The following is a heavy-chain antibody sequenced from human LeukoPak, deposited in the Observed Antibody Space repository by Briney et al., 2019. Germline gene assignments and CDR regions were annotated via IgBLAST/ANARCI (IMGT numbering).Heavy chain of an antibody. D-gene: IGHD5-24*01. CDR1: GFTFSSYG. CDR3: ARSSDGYNFYDAFDI. J-gene: IGHJ3*02. Sequence: PGGSLRLSCAASGFTFSSYGMSWVRQAPGKGLEWVSGITNGGSTYYGDSVKGRFTISRDNSKNTLYLQMNSLRAEDTAVYYCARSSDGYNFYDAFDIWGPGTMVTVSS. CDR2: ITNGGST. V-gene: IGHV3-23*01.